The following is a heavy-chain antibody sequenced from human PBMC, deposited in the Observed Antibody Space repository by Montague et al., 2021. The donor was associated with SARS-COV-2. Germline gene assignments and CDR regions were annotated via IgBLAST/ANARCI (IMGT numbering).Heavy chain of an antibody. V-gene: IGHV4-59*01. CDR3: ARIVVVTYSHFDL. CDR2: IYYSGTT. CDR1: GGHYF. J-gene: IGHJ2*01. D-gene: IGHD3-22*01. Sequence: SETLSLTCTVSGGHYFWSWIRQPPGKGLEWIGYIYYSGTTKYNPSLGSRVTISLDTSKNQLSLRLSSVTAADTAVSYCARIVVVTYSHFDLWGRGTLVTVSS.